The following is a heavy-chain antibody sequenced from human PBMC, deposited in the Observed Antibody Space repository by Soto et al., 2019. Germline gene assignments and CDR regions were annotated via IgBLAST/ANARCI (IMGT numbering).Heavy chain of an antibody. V-gene: IGHV4-31*03. CDR3: ARSSQSTVTTFAY. CDR1: GGSISSCGYY. Sequence: QVQLQESGPGLVKPSQTLSLTCTVSGGSISSCGYYWSWIRQHPGKGLEWIGYIYYSGSTYYNPSLKSGVTLSVDTSKNQFSLKLSSVTAADTAVYYCARSSQSTVTTFAYWGQGTLVTVSS. CDR2: IYYSGST. D-gene: IGHD4-17*01. J-gene: IGHJ4*02.